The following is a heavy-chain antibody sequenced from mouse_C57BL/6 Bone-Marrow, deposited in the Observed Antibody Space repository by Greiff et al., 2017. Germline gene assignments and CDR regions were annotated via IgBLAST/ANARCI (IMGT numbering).Heavy chain of an antibody. D-gene: IGHD2-4*01. V-gene: IGHV1-64*01. CDR2: MHPNGGSP. CDR3: ARSYDYDDYTMDY. J-gene: IGHJ4*01. CDR1: GYTFTNYW. Sequence: QVQLQQPGAELVKPGASVKLSCKASGYTFTNYWMHWVKQRPGQGLEWIGMMHPNGGSPDYNEKFKSEATLSVDKSSRTAYMELSSLTSEDVAVYYCARSYDYDDYTMDYWGQGTSDTVSS.